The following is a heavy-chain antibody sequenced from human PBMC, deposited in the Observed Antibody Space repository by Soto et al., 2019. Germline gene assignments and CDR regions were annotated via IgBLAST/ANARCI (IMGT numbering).Heavy chain of an antibody. Sequence: SVKVSCKASGYTFTRYGVSWVRQAPGQGLEWMGRIIPNLGNANYAQKLQDRVTITADKSTSTAYMELSSLRSEDTAVYYCARDAPAYCGGDCYLPPFDYWGQGTLVTVSS. CDR1: GYTFTRYG. D-gene: IGHD2-21*02. CDR3: ARDAPAYCGGDCYLPPFDY. J-gene: IGHJ4*02. CDR2: IIPNLGNA. V-gene: IGHV1-69*04.